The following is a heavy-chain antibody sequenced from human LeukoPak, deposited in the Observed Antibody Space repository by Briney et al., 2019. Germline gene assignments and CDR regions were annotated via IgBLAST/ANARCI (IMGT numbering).Heavy chain of an antibody. CDR2: IDNEGSST. Sequence: GGSLRLSCAASGFTFSSYWMHWVRQAPGKGLVWVSRIDNEGSSTSYADSVKGRCTISRDNAKNRLYVQMNSLRVEDTAVYYCATGSGLWSPDYWGQGTLVTVSS. CDR3: ATGSGLWSPDY. D-gene: IGHD5-18*01. J-gene: IGHJ4*02. V-gene: IGHV3-74*01. CDR1: GFTFSSYW.